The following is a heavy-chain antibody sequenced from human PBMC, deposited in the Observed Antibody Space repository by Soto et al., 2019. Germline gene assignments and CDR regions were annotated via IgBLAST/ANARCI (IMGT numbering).Heavy chain of an antibody. J-gene: IGHJ6*02. CDR1: GGSISSGGDY. CDR2: IYYSGST. V-gene: IGHV4-31*03. D-gene: IGHD1-26*01. Sequence: SETLSLTCTVSGGSISSGGDYWSWIRQHPGKGLEWIGYIYYSGSTYYNPSLKSRVTISVDTSKNQFSLKLSSVTAADTAVYYCARVGRSGYYYYYGMDVWGQGTTVTVSS. CDR3: ARVGRSGYYYYYGMDV.